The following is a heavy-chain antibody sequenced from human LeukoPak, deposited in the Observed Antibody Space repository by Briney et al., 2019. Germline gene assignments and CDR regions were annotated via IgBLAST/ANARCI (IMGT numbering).Heavy chain of an antibody. D-gene: IGHD4-17*01. CDR2: ISPSGDIT. CDR1: GFIFSRHG. V-gene: IGHV3-23*01. J-gene: IGHJ5*02. Sequence: GGSLRLSCAASGFIFSRHGMNWVRQAPGKGLEWVSGISPSGDITYYADSVKGRFTISRDNSKNTVYLQMDSLRFEDAAVYYCAKTMTTYYNWFDPWGQGTLVTVSS. CDR3: AKTMTTYYNWFDP.